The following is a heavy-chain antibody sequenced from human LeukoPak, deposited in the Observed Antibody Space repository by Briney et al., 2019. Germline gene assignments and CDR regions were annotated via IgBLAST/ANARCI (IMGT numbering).Heavy chain of an antibody. J-gene: IGHJ4*02. CDR3: ARGVAVAGIDY. CDR1: GYTFTGYY. CDR2: INPNSGAT. Sequence: ASVKVSCKASGYTFTGYYMHWVRQAPGQGLEWMGWINPNSGATNYAQKFQGRVTMTRDTSISTAYMELSSLRSDDTAAYYCARGVAVAGIDYWGQGTLVTVSS. D-gene: IGHD6-19*01. V-gene: IGHV1-2*02.